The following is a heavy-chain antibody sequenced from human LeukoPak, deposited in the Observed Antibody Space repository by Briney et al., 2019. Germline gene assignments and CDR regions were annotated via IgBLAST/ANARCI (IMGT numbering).Heavy chain of an antibody. D-gene: IGHD1-14*01. V-gene: IGHV4-38-2*02. Sequence: SETLSLTCTVSGDSVTNDFFWGWVRQPPGKELEWIGSFCLGRDTYYRPSLKSRVTISVDTSKNQFSLNLNSVTAADTAVYYCARWASISREPGGFFDHWGQVTLVTVSS. CDR1: GDSVTNDFF. CDR3: ARWASISREPGGFFDH. CDR2: FCLGRDT. J-gene: IGHJ4*02.